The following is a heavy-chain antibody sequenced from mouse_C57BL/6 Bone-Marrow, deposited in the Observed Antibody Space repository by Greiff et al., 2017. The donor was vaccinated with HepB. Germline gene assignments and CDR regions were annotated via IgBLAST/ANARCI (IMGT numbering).Heavy chain of an antibody. D-gene: IGHD4-1*01. J-gene: IGHJ4*01. CDR1: GYTFTSYG. Sequence: VKLMESGAELARPGASVKLSCKASGYTFTSYGISWVKQRTGQGLEWIGEIYPRSGNTYYNEKFKGKATLTADKSSSTAYMELRSLTSEDSAVYFCARALTGTGAMDYWGQGTSVTVSS. CDR3: ARALTGTGAMDY. CDR2: IYPRSGNT. V-gene: IGHV1-81*01.